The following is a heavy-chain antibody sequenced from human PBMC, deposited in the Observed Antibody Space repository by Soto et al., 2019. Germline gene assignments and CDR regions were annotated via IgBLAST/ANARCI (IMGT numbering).Heavy chain of an antibody. CDR3: AIEGIGAPNCFDP. CDR1: GDFIISYS. CDR2: IHYNGNT. Sequence: PSETLSLTCTVSGDFIISYSWSWIRQPPGKGLEWIGNIHYNGNTKYNPSLKSRVTMSVDTSKNQFSLKLSSVTAADTAVYYCAIEGIGAPNCFDPSGQGILVTVSS. V-gene: IGHV4-59*12. J-gene: IGHJ5*02. D-gene: IGHD1-26*01.